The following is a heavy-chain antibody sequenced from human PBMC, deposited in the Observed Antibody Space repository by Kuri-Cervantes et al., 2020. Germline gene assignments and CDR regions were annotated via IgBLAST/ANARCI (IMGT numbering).Heavy chain of an antibody. V-gene: IGHV4-59*12. D-gene: IGHD6-13*01. CDR2: IYYSGST. CDR3: ARGGAQQLEY. CDR1: GGSISSYY. J-gene: IGHJ4*02. Sequence: SETLSLTCTVSGGSISSYYWSWIRQPPGKGLEWIGYIYYSGSTNYNPSLKSRVTISVDKSKNQFSLKLSSVTAADTAVYYCARGGAQQLEYWGQGTLVTVSS.